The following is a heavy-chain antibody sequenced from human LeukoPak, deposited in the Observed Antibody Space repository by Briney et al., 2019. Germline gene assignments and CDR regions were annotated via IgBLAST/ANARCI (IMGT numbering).Heavy chain of an antibody. V-gene: IGHV3-53*01. CDR1: GFTVSSNY. D-gene: IGHD3-10*01. CDR3: ARAKPKNMVRGLIMRRESRYYFDY. J-gene: IGHJ4*02. CDR2: ICSGGST. Sequence: PGGSLRLSCAASGFTVSSNYMSWVRQAPGKGLEWVSVICSGGSTYYADSVKGRFTISRDNSESTLYIQMNSLRAEDTAVYYCARAKPKNMVRGLIMRRESRYYFDYWGQGTLVTVSS.